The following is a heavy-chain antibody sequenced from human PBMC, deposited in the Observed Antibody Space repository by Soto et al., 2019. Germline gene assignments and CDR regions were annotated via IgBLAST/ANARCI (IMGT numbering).Heavy chain of an antibody. CDR3: ARRVREDWFDP. D-gene: IGHD2-21*01. CDR1: GGSISGSTYY. V-gene: IGHV4-39*01. Sequence: SETLSLTCTVSGGSISGSTYYWDWIRQPPGKGLEWIGSLSYGGTSYYNPSLKSRVTISVDMSKNQISLSLSSVTAADTALYYCARRVREDWFDPWGQGTLVTSPQ. CDR2: LSYGGTS. J-gene: IGHJ5*02.